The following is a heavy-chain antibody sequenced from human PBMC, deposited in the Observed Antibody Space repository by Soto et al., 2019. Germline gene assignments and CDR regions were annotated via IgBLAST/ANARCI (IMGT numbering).Heavy chain of an antibody. Sequence: GVLRLSCAASGFTFRTYGMHWVRQAPGKGLEWVAFISDDGSQKYYGDSVKGRFTISRDNSKNTLSLRMISLRTEDTSVYYCAKEAPGGWHFFDTWGQGTLVTVSS. J-gene: IGHJ4*02. CDR1: GFTFRTYG. CDR3: AKEAPGGWHFFDT. D-gene: IGHD6-19*01. CDR2: ISDDGSQK. V-gene: IGHV3-30*18.